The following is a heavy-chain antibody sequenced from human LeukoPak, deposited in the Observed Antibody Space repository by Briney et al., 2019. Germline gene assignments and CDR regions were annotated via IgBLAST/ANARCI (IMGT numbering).Heavy chain of an antibody. Sequence: GGSLRLSCTASGFPFIEYSMNWVRQAPGKGLEWISYIGIDSGNTKYADSVRGRFTISADKAKNSLYLQMNSLRVEDTAVYYCARDHNYAFDNWGQGTLVSVAP. D-gene: IGHD1-1*01. V-gene: IGHV3-48*01. CDR2: IGIDSGNT. J-gene: IGHJ4*02. CDR3: ARDHNYAFDN. CDR1: GFPFIEYS.